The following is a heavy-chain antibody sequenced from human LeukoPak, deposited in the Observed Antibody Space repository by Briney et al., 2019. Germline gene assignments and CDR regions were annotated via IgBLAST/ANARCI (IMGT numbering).Heavy chain of an antibody. D-gene: IGHD3-10*01. CDR3: ATIKVRANNYDTDGFEY. Sequence: PGGSLRLSCAASGFTLSSFWMSWVRQAPGQGLEWVANIKQDGNEKYYADSVKGRFTISRDNAKNSLYLQMNSLRAEDTAVYYCATIKVRANNYDTDGFEYWGQGTLVTVSP. J-gene: IGHJ4*02. V-gene: IGHV3-7*05. CDR2: IKQDGNEK. CDR1: GFTLSSFW.